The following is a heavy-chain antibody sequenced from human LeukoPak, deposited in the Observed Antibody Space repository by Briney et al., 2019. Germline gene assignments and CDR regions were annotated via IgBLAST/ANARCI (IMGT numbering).Heavy chain of an antibody. Sequence: ASVKVSCKASGYTFTGYYIHWVRQAPGQGLEWMGWINPNSGGTNSAQKFQGRVTMTRSTSISTAYMELSSLRSEDTAVYYCARAGGYCGRISCPYYFDYWGQGTLVTVSS. CDR3: ARAGGYCGRISCPYYFDY. CDR1: GYTFTGYY. D-gene: IGHD2-15*01. V-gene: IGHV1-2*02. CDR2: INPNSGGT. J-gene: IGHJ4*02.